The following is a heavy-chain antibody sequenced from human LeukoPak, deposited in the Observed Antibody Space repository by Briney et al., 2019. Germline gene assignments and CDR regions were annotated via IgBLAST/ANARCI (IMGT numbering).Heavy chain of an antibody. J-gene: IGHJ4*02. D-gene: IGHD6-13*01. CDR1: GFTVSSYY. V-gene: IGHV3-53*01. CDR3: ARSIPYGTTWYGRSDY. CDR2: IYTAGFT. Sequence: GGSLRLSCAASGFTVSSYYMSWVRQAPGKGPEWLSVIYTAGFTHYADSVKGRFTISRDNSRNTLYLQMDSLRGEDTAIYYCARSIPYGTTWYGRSDYWGQGTLVTVSS.